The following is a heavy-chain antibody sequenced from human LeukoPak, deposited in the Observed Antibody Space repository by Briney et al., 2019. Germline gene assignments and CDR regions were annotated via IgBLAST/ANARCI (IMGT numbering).Heavy chain of an antibody. CDR2: IYYSGST. CDR3: ARRRLRDYASDY. Sequence: PSETLSLTCTASGGSISSSSYYWGWIRQPPGKGLEWIGSIYYSGSTYYNPSLKSRVTISVDTSKNQFSLKLSSVTAADTAVYYCARRRLRDYASDYWGQGTLVTVSS. D-gene: IGHD3-16*01. CDR1: GGSISSSSYY. V-gene: IGHV4-39*01. J-gene: IGHJ4*02.